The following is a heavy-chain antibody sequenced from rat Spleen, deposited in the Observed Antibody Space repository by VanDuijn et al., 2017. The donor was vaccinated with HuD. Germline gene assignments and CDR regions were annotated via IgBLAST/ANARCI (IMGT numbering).Heavy chain of an antibody. CDR2: INIGGGDT. V-gene: IGHV5-25*01. CDR1: GLSFSNYD. D-gene: IGHD4-3*01. Sequence: EVQLVESGGGLVQPGRSLKLSCTASGLSFSNYDMAWVRQTLTKGLEWVAFINIGGGDTFYRDSVKGRFTIFRENAKSSLYLQMDSLRSEDTATYYCARHGRGGTTYYYVMDVWGQGASVTVSS. CDR3: ARHGRGGTTYYYVMDV. J-gene: IGHJ4*01.